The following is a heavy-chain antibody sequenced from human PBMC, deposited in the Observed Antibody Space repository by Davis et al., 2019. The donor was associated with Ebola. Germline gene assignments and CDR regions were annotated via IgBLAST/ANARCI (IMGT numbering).Heavy chain of an antibody. CDR2: INAGNGNT. CDR1: VYTFTSYA. D-gene: IGHD1-26*01. J-gene: IGHJ4*02. CDR3: ARDISRGVGATTLCY. Sequence: ASVKVSCKASVYTFTSYAMQWVLQAPGQRLEWMGWINAGNGNTKYSQKFQGRVTITRDTSASTAYMELSSLRSEDTAVYYCARDISRGVGATTLCYWGQGTLVTVSS. V-gene: IGHV1-3*01.